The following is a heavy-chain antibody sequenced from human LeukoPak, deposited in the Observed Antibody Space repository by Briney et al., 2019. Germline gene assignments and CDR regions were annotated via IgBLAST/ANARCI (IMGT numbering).Heavy chain of an antibody. D-gene: IGHD4-17*01. J-gene: IGHJ4*02. CDR3: ARGFDYGDYLGPFDY. CDR1: GFTVSSNY. CDR2: IYSGGST. V-gene: IGHV3-53*01. Sequence: GGSLRLSCAASGFTVSSNYMSWVRQAPGKGLEWDSVIYSGGSTYYADSVKGRFTISRDNSKNTLYLQMNSLRAEDTAVYYCARGFDYGDYLGPFDYWGQGTLVTVSS.